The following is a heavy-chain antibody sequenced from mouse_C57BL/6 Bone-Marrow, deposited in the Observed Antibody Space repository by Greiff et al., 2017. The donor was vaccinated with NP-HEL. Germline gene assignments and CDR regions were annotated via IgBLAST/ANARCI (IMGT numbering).Heavy chain of an antibody. CDR1: GYTFTSYW. D-gene: IGHD4-1*01. V-gene: IGHV1-52*01. Sequence: QVQLKQPGAELVRPGSSVKLSCKASGYTFTSYWMHWVKQRPIQGLEWIGNIDPSDSETHYNQKFKDKAKLTVDKSSSTAYMQLSSLTSEDSAVYYCAREGELGLDYAMDYWGQGTSVTVSS. CDR2: IDPSDSET. CDR3: AREGELGLDYAMDY. J-gene: IGHJ4*01.